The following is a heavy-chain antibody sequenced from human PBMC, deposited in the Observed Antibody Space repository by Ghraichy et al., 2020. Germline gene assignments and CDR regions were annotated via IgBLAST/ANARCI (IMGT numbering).Heavy chain of an antibody. Sequence: SQTLSLTCTVSGGSISSYYWSWIRQPPGKGLEWIGYIYYSGSTNYNPSLKSRVTISVDTSKNQFSLKLSSVTAADTAVYYCARVSEDDTAMGVVYYFDYWGQGTLVTVSS. CDR3: ARVSEDDTAMGVVYYFDY. V-gene: IGHV4-59*01. D-gene: IGHD5-18*01. CDR2: IYYSGST. J-gene: IGHJ4*02. CDR1: GGSISSYY.